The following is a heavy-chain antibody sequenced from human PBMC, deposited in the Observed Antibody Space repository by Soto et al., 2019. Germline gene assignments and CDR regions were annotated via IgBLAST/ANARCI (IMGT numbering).Heavy chain of an antibody. D-gene: IGHD6-6*01. J-gene: IGHJ4*02. Sequence: GGSLRLSCAASGFTFSSYWMSWVRQAPGKGLEWVANIKQDGSEKYYVDSVKGRFTISRDNAKNSLYLQMNSLRAEDTAVYYCARDQSIAAHAYYFDYWGQGTLVTVSS. CDR2: IKQDGSEK. CDR3: ARDQSIAAHAYYFDY. V-gene: IGHV3-7*01. CDR1: GFTFSSYW.